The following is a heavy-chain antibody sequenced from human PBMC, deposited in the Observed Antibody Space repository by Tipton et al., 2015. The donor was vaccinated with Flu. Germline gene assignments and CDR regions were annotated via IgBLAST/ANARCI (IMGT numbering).Heavy chain of an antibody. D-gene: IGHD2-15*01. CDR1: GGSISSSSYY. J-gene: IGHJ4*02. CDR2: IFHSGNT. CDR3: AKEVVVPATRFDT. V-gene: IGHV4-39*07. Sequence: TLSLTCTVSGGSISSSSYYWGWIRQPPGKGLEWIGNIFHSGNTYYNPSLKSRVTISVDKSKNQFSLNLSSVTAADTAVYYCAKEVVVPATRFDTWGQGTQVTV.